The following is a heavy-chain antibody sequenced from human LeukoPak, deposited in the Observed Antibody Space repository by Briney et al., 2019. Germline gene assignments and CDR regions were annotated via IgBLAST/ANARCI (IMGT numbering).Heavy chain of an antibody. Sequence: SETLSLTCTVSGGSISSSSYYWGWIRQPPGKGLEWIGSIYYSGSTYYNPSLKSRVTISVDTSKNQFSLKLSSVTAADTAVYYCARRQYDSSGSWFDPWGQGTLVTVSS. CDR1: GGSISSSSYY. V-gene: IGHV4-39*01. CDR2: IYYSGST. J-gene: IGHJ5*02. D-gene: IGHD3-22*01. CDR3: ARRQYDSSGSWFDP.